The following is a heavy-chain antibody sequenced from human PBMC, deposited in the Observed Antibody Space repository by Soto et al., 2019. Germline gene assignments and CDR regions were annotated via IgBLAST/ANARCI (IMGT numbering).Heavy chain of an antibody. CDR2: TYYRSKWYN. Sequence: SQTLSLTCAISGDSVSSNSAAWNWIRQSPSRGLEWLGRTYYRSKWYNDYAVSVKSRITINPDTSKNQFSLQLNSVTPEDTAVYYCASWGYYDSSGYYYWDAFDIWGQGTMVTVSS. J-gene: IGHJ3*02. V-gene: IGHV6-1*01. CDR1: GDSVSSNSAA. D-gene: IGHD3-22*01. CDR3: ASWGYYDSSGYYYWDAFDI.